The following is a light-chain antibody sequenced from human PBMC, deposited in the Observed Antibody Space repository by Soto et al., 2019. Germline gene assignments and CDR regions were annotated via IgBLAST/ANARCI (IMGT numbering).Light chain of an antibody. Sequence: DIQMTQSPSTLSASVGEXVTITCRASQSVSNWLAWYQHKPGKAPKLLIYDVSSLESGVPSRFSGSGSGTEFILTISSLQPDDFATYYCQQYDIYSWTFGQGTKVDNK. CDR3: QQYDIYSWT. V-gene: IGKV1-5*01. J-gene: IGKJ1*01. CDR2: DVS. CDR1: QSVSNW.